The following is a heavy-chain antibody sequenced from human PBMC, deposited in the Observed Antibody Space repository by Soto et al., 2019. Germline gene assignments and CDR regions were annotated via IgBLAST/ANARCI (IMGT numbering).Heavy chain of an antibody. CDR2: IYHSGST. Sequence: PSETLSLTCAVSGGPISSGGYSWSWIRQPPGKGLEWIGYIYHSGSTYYNPSLKSRVTISVDRSKNQFSLKLSSVTAADTAVYYCAREYMVRGARMDVWGQGTTVTVSS. V-gene: IGHV4-30-2*01. CDR1: GGPISSGGYS. D-gene: IGHD3-10*01. J-gene: IGHJ6*02. CDR3: AREYMVRGARMDV.